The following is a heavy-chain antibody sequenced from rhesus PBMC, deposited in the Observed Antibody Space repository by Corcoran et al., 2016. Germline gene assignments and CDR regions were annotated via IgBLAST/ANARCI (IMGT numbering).Heavy chain of an antibody. D-gene: IGHD6-31*01. CDR2: IFWDDGK. J-gene: IGHJ4*01. V-gene: IGHV2-152*01. Sequence: VTLKESGPALVKPTQTLTLNCTFSGFSLTTSGVGVGWIRQPPGNALEWLSLIFWDDGKRDSTSRKSRLTISKDTSQNQVVLTMTNMDPMDTATYYCARGGGSGWAGFDYWGQGVLVTVSS. CDR3: ARGGGSGWAGFDY. CDR1: GFSLTTSGVG.